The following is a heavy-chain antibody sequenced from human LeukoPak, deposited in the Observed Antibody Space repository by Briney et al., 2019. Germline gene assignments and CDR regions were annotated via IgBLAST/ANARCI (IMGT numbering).Heavy chain of an antibody. CDR2: IYYSGST. J-gene: IGHJ3*02. Sequence: PSETLSLTCTVSGGSISSGSYYWSWIRQPAGKGLEWIGSIYYSGSTYYNPSLKSRVTISVDTSKNQFSLKLSSVTAADTAVYYCASKWVTYYYNSSAYHYPTDVFDIWGQGTMVTVSS. CDR1: GGSISSGSYY. V-gene: IGHV4-39*07. CDR3: ASKWVTYYYNSSAYHYPTDVFDI. D-gene: IGHD3-22*01.